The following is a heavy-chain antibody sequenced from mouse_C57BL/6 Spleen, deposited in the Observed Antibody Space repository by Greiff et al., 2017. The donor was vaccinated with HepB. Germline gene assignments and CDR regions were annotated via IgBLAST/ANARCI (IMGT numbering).Heavy chain of an antibody. CDR1: GFSLTSYG. CDR2: IWSDGST. CDR3: ARHGVYYGSSPWYFDV. Sequence: VKLQESGPGLVAPSQSLSITCTVSGFSLTSYGVHWVRQPPGKGLEWLVVIWSDGSTTYNSALKSRLSISKDNSKSQVFLKMNSLQTDDTSMYYCARHGVYYGSSPWYFDVWGTGTTVTVSS. J-gene: IGHJ1*03. D-gene: IGHD1-1*01. V-gene: IGHV2-6-1*01.